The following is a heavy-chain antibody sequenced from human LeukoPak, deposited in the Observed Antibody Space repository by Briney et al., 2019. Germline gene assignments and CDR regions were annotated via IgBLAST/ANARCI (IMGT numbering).Heavy chain of an antibody. V-gene: IGHV1-69*04. Sequence: ASVKVSCKASGGTFSSYAISWVRQAPGQGLEWMGRIIPILGIANYAQKFQGRVTITADKSTGTAYMELSSLRSEDTAVYYCARYHGGKFGMDVWGQGTTVTVSS. D-gene: IGHD1-14*01. CDR2: IIPILGIA. J-gene: IGHJ6*02. CDR3: ARYHGGKFGMDV. CDR1: GGTFSSYA.